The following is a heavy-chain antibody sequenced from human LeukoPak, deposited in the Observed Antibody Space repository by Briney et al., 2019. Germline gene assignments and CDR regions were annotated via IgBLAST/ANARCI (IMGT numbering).Heavy chain of an antibody. CDR3: AKVYGEVDY. J-gene: IGHJ4*02. CDR2: ISYDGSNK. CDR1: GFTFSSYG. D-gene: IGHD4-17*01. Sequence: GGSLRLSCAASGFTFSSYGMHWVRQAPGKGLEWVAVISYDGSNKYYADSVKGRFTISRDNSKNTLYLQMDSLRAEDTAVYYCAKVYGEVDYWGQGTLVTVSS. V-gene: IGHV3-30*18.